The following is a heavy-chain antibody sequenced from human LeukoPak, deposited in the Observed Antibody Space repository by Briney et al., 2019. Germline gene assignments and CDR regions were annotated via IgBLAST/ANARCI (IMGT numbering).Heavy chain of an antibody. V-gene: IGHV3-66*01. CDR1: GFTVSDSY. CDR3: ARDVGYYTMDV. D-gene: IGHD2-15*01. Sequence: GGSLRLSCAASGFTVSDSYMSWVRQAPGKGLEWVSVIYTGGGTYYGDSVKGRFTISRDNSKNTLYLQVNSLRAEDTAVYYCARDVGYYTMDVWGQGTTVTVSS. CDR2: IYTGGGT. J-gene: IGHJ6*02.